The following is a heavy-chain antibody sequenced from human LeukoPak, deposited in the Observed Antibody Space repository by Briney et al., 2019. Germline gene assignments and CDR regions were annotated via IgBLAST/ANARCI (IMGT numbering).Heavy chain of an antibody. D-gene: IGHD4-17*01. J-gene: IGHJ3*02. CDR1: GGSISSYY. Sequence: SETLSLTCTVSGGSISSYYWSWIRQPAGKGLEWIGRIYTSGSTNYNPSLKSRVTMSVDTSKNQFSLKLSSVTAADTAVYYCARFGWGVEGGDYEYGAFDIWGQGTMVTVSS. CDR3: ARFGWGVEGGDYEYGAFDI. V-gene: IGHV4-4*07. CDR2: IYTSGST.